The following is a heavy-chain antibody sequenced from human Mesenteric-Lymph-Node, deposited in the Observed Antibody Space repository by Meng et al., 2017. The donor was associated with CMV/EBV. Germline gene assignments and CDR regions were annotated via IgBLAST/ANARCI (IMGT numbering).Heavy chain of an antibody. CDR2: ISAYTGST. CDR1: GYTFISYG. Sequence: ASVKVSCKASGYTFISYGISWVRQAPGQGLEWMGWISAYTGSTNYAHKLQGRVTMTRDTSTSTASMELRSLRSDDTAVYYCARLEGSGYYLSHYYYGMDVWGQGTTVTVSS. CDR3: ARLEGSGYYLSHYYYGMDV. D-gene: IGHD3-22*01. V-gene: IGHV1-18*01. J-gene: IGHJ6*02.